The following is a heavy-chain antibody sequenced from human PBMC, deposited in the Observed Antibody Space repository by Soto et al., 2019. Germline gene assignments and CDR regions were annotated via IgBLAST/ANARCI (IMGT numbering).Heavy chain of an antibody. D-gene: IGHD6-13*01. CDR1: GGTFSSYA. J-gene: IGHJ6*02. Sequence: ASVKVSCKASGGTFSSYAISWVRQAPGQGLEWMGGIIPIFGTANYAQKFQGRVTITADKSTSTAYMELSSLRSEDTAVYYCARGEEQQLVRVPGDYYYGMDVWGQGTTVTVSS. CDR2: IIPIFGTA. V-gene: IGHV1-69*06. CDR3: ARGEEQQLVRVPGDYYYGMDV.